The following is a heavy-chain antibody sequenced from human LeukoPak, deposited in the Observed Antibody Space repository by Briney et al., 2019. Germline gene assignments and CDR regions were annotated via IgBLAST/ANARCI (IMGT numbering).Heavy chain of an antibody. D-gene: IGHD2-15*01. J-gene: IGHJ5*02. CDR3: ARQVPNCNGGRCYSFWFDP. CDR2: IFYNGNT. V-gene: IGHV4-59*08. Sequence: PSETLSLTCTVSASLSGYYWSWIRQPPGKGLEWIGYIFYNGNTNYNPSLRSRLTMSLDTSQSQFSLKLTSVTAADTAVYYCARQVPNCNGGRCYSFWFDPWGPGTVVTVSS. CDR1: ASLSGYY.